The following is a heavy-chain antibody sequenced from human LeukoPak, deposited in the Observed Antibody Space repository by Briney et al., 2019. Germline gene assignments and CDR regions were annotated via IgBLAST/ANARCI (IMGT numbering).Heavy chain of an antibody. Sequence: GSSVKVSCKASGGTFSSYAISWVRQAPGQGLEWMERIIPILGIANYAQKFQGRVTITADKSTSTAYMELSSLRSEDTAVYYCARDWVLRDGYPEGFDYWGQGTLVTVSS. V-gene: IGHV1-69*04. CDR3: ARDWVLRDGYPEGFDY. D-gene: IGHD5-24*01. CDR1: GGTFSSYA. CDR2: IIPILGIA. J-gene: IGHJ4*02.